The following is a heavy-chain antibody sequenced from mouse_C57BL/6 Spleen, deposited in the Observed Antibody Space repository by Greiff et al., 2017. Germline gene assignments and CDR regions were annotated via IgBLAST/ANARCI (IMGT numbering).Heavy chain of an antibody. D-gene: IGHD2-4*01. J-gene: IGHJ4*01. CDR2: INPSNGGT. CDR1: GYTFTSYW. V-gene: IGHV1-53*01. CDR3: ARWIPIYYDYDDYAMDY. Sequence: VQLQQPGTELVKPGASVKLSCKASGYTFTSYWMHWVKQRPGQGLEWIGNINPSNGGTNYNEKFKSKATLTVDKSSSTAYMQLSSLTSEDSAVYYCARWIPIYYDYDDYAMDYWGQGTSVTVSS.